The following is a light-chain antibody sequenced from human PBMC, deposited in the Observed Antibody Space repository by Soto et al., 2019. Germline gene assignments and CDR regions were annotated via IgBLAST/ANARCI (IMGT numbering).Light chain of an antibody. V-gene: IGKV3-15*01. CDR2: DAF. CDR3: QEYDEWPLT. CDR1: QNVKTR. Sequence: EKVMTQSPATLSVSPGERATLSCRASQNVKTRLAWYQQKPGQAPRLLIYDAFTRATGIPARFSGSASGTEFNLTISSLQSEDFAVYYCQEYDEWPLTFGGGTKVVIK. J-gene: IGKJ4*01.